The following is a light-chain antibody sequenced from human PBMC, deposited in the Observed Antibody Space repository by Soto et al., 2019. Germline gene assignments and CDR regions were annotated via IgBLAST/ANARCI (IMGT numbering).Light chain of an antibody. J-gene: IGKJ1*01. CDR3: QQYNNWLGT. V-gene: IGKV3-15*01. CDR2: DAS. CDR1: QSVSSN. Sequence: EIVLTQSPGTLSLSPGERATLSCRASQSVSSNLAWYQQKPGQAPRLLIYDASTRATGIPARFSGSGSGTEFTLTISSLQSEDFAVYYCQQYNNWLGTFGQGTKV.